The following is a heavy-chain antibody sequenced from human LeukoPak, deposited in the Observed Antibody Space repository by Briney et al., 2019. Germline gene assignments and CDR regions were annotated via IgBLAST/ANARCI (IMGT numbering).Heavy chain of an antibody. CDR1: GFIFSSNY. CDR2: IFSGGST. V-gene: IGHV3-53*01. CDR3: ARVGPTRSDFDY. D-gene: IGHD1-26*01. Sequence: AGGSLRLSCAASGFIFSSNYMTWVRQAPGKGLEWVSVIFSGGSTYYADSVKGRVTISRDNSKNTLYLRMNNLRGEDTAVYYCARVGPTRSDFDYWGQGTLVTVSS. J-gene: IGHJ4*02.